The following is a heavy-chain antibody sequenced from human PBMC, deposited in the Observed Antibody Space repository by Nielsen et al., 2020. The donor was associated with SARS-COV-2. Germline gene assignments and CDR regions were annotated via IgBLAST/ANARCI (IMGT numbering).Heavy chain of an antibody. CDR2: IKSKVDGGTT. Sequence: GGSLRLSCAASGFTFSNPWMNWVRQAPGKGLEWVGRIKSKVDGGTTDYVGPVKGRFTISRDDSKNTLYLQMNSLKTEDTAVYYCTTGGITMVRGVMQYWGQGTLVTVSP. D-gene: IGHD3-10*01. CDR1: GFTFSNPW. V-gene: IGHV3-15*01. J-gene: IGHJ1*01. CDR3: TTGGITMVRGVMQY.